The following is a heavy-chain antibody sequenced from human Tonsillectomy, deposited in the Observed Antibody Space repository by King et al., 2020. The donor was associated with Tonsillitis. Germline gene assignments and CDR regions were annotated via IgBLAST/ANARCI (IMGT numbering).Heavy chain of an antibody. V-gene: IGHV4-39*01. CDR3: ASPRTTVTIGRYAFDI. CDR2: IYYSGST. J-gene: IGHJ3*02. Sequence: QLQESGPGLVKPSETLSLTCTVSGGSISSSSYYWGWIRQPPGKGLEWIGSIYYSGSTYYNPSLKSRVTISVDTSKNQFSLKLSSLTAADTAVYYCASPRTTVTIGRYAFDIWGQGTMVTVSS. CDR1: GGSISSSSYY. D-gene: IGHD4-17*01.